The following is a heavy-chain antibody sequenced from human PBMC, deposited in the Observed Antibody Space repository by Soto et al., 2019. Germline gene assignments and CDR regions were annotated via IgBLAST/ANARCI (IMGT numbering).Heavy chain of an antibody. Sequence: QVQLVQSGAEVKKPGASVKVSCKASGYTFTSYGISWVRQAPGQGLEWMGWISAYNGNTNYAQKLQGRVTMTTDTSTSTAYMELKSLRANDTAVDYCAGEGDKLWFGGPWGQGTLVTVSS. V-gene: IGHV1-18*01. CDR3: AGEGDKLWFGGP. CDR1: GYTFTSYG. J-gene: IGHJ5*02. D-gene: IGHD3-10*01. CDR2: ISAYNGNT.